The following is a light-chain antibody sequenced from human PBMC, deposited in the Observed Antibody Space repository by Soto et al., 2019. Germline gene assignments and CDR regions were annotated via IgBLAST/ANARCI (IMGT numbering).Light chain of an antibody. CDR1: QSVSSSY. CDR3: QQYDSSPLT. V-gene: IGKV3-20*01. J-gene: IGKJ1*01. CDR2: GAS. Sequence: ENELKQSPGTMSLSPGERATLSCRASQSVSSSYLAWYQQKPGQAPRLLIYGASSRATGIPDRFSGSGSGTDFTLTISRLEPEDFAVYYCQQYDSSPLTFGQGTKVEIK.